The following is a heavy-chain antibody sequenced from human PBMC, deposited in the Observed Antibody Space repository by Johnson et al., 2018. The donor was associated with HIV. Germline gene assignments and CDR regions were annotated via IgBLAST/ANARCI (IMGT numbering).Heavy chain of an antibody. V-gene: IGHV3-30-3*01. J-gene: IGHJ3*02. CDR1: GFTFSSYA. D-gene: IGHD1-26*01. CDR3: TIWGHHWELRDDAFDI. Sequence: QVQLVESGGGVVQPGRFLRLSCAASGFTFSSYAMHWVRQAPGKGLEWVAVISYDGSNQYCADSVKGRFTISRDNSKNTLYLQMNSLRAEDTAVYYCTIWGHHWELRDDAFDIWGQGTMVTVSS. CDR2: ISYDGSNQ.